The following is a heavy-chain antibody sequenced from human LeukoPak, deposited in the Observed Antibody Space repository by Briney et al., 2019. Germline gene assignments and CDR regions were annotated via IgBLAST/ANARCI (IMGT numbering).Heavy chain of an antibody. CDR1: GGSISSSSYY. CDR3: ARWGFSSSWYYFDY. V-gene: IGHV4-39*01. J-gene: IGHJ4*02. CDR2: IYYSGST. D-gene: IGHD6-13*01. Sequence: TSETLSLTCTVSGGSISSSSYYWGWIRQPPGKGLEWNGNIYYSGSTYYNPSLKSRVTISVDTSKNQFSLKLTSVTAADTAVFYCARWGFSSSWYYFDYWGQGTLVTVSS.